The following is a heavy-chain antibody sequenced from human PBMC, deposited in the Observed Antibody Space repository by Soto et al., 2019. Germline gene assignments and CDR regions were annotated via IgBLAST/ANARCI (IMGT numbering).Heavy chain of an antibody. D-gene: IGHD2-15*01. CDR3: ASCSGGSCYPEYFQH. V-gene: IGHV1-69*02. J-gene: IGHJ1*01. CDR1: GGTFSSYT. Sequence: QVPLVQSGAEVKKPGSSVKVSCKASGGTFSSYTISWVRQAPGQGLEWMGRIIPIPGIANYAQKFQGRVTITADKSTSTAYMELSSLRSEDTAVYYCASCSGGSCYPEYFQHWGQGTLVTVSS. CDR2: IIPIPGIA.